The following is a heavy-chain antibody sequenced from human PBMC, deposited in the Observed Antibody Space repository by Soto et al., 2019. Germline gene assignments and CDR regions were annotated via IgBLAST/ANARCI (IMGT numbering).Heavy chain of an antibody. CDR1: GFTFSNFA. D-gene: IGHD2-15*01. J-gene: IGHJ6*01. CDR2: ISYDGSNE. Sequence: GGSLRLSCSASGFTFSNFAMHWVRQAPGKGLEWVAVISYDGSNEFYADSVKGRFTISRDNFQNTLDLQMNSLRGEDTAVYYCARQVPANLYYYYGLDVWGQGTAVTVSS. V-gene: IGHV3-30-3*01. CDR3: ARQVPANLYYYYGLDV.